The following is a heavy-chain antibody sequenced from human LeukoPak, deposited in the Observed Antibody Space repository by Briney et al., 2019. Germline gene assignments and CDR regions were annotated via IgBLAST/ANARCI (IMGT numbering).Heavy chain of an antibody. CDR1: GGSIGSGGYY. D-gene: IGHD1-7*01. V-gene: IGHV4-31*03. CDR2: IYYSGST. CDR3: ARKATLGGTSYFDY. Sequence: SETLSLTCTVSGGSIGSGGYYWSWIRQHPGKGLEWIGYIYYSGSTYYNPSLKSRVTISVDTSKNQFSLKLSSVTAADTAVYYCARKATLGGTSYFDYWGQGTLVTVSS. J-gene: IGHJ4*02.